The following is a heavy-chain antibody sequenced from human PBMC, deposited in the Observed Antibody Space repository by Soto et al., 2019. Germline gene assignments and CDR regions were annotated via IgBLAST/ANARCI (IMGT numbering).Heavy chain of an antibody. CDR3: ASKSSSWATDAFDI. J-gene: IGHJ3*02. CDR1: GYTFTSYA. Sequence: GASGKVSCKASGYTFTSYAMHWVRQAPGQRLEWMGWINAGNGNTKYSQKFQGRVTITRDTSASTAYMELSSLRSEDTAVYYCASKSSSWATDAFDIWGQGTMVTVSS. V-gene: IGHV1-3*01. D-gene: IGHD6-13*01. CDR2: INAGNGNT.